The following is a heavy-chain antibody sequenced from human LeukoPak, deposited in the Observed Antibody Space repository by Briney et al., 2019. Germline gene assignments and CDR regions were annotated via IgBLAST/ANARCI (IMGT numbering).Heavy chain of an antibody. Sequence: HGESLKISCEGSGYSFTSYWIGWVRQMPGKGLEWMGIIYPGDSDTRYSPSFQGQVTISADKSISTAYLQWSSLKASDTAMYYCASAQGLVRNYYYYGMDVWGQGTTVTVSS. CDR1: GYSFTSYW. J-gene: IGHJ6*02. D-gene: IGHD3/OR15-3a*01. CDR2: IYPGDSDT. V-gene: IGHV5-51*01. CDR3: ASAQGLVRNYYYYGMDV.